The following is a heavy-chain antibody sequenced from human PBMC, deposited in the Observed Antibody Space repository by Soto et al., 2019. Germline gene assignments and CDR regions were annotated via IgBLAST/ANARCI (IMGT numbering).Heavy chain of an antibody. CDR1: GGSISRYY. J-gene: IGHJ6*02. CDR3: ARDLWGYCGTDCYPLDV. V-gene: IGHV4-59*01. D-gene: IGHD2-21*02. Sequence: QVQLQESGPGLVKPSETLSLTCTVSGGSISRYYWSWIRQPPGKGLEWIGYMYNTGSTVYNPPFKMRVTLSVDTSKSQFSLRLNSVTAADPAVYYCARDLWGYCGTDCYPLDVWGQGTTVTVSS. CDR2: MYNTGST.